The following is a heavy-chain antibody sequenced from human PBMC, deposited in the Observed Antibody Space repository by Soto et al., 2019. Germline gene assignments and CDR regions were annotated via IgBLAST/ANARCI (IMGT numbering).Heavy chain of an antibody. J-gene: IGHJ5*02. V-gene: IGHV4-34*01. CDR2: INHSGST. CDR1: GGSFSGYY. D-gene: IGHD6-6*01. CDR3: ASRKWLVRTGWFDP. Sequence: SETLSLTCAVYGGSFSGYYWSWIRQPPGKGLEWIGEINHSGSTNYNPSLKSRVTISVDTSKNQFSLKLSSVTAADTAVYYCASRKWLVRTGWFDPWGQGTLVTVSS.